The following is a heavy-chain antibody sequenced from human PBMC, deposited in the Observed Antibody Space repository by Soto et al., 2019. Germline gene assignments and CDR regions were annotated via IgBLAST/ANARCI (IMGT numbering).Heavy chain of an antibody. J-gene: IGHJ4*02. Sequence: PGGSLRLSCAPSGFTFSSYGMHWFPQPPGKGLEWAAVIWYDGSMKYYADSVKGRFTISRDNSKNKLYLQMNSLRAEDTALYYCARGSRGYSFSMVFDYWGQGTLVTVSS. CDR3: ARGSRGYSFSMVFDY. D-gene: IGHD5-18*01. CDR1: GFTFSSYG. CDR2: IWYDGSMK. V-gene: IGHV3-33*01.